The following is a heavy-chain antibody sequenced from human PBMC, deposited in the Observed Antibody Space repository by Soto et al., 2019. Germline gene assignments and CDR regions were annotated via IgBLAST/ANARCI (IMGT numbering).Heavy chain of an antibody. CDR1: GFTFISYT. CDR3: VRDLSAYNWFDL. J-gene: IGHJ5*02. V-gene: IGHV3-21*01. CDR2: ISGSRSYI. Sequence: EMQLVESGGGLVKSGGSLRLSCAASGFTFISYTMNWVRQAPGKGLEWVSSISGSRSYIYYADSVKGRFTISRDNAKTSLFLQMNSLRVEDTAIYYCVRDLSAYNWFDLWGPGTQVIVSS.